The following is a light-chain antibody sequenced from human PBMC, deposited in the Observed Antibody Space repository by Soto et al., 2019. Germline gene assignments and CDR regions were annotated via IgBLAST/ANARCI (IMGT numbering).Light chain of an antibody. J-gene: IGKJ1*01. CDR3: QEYYTYPWT. Sequence: DIQMTQSPSSLSTSVGDRVTITCRASQSISSYLNWYQQKPGKAPKFLIHKVSTLVSGVPSRFSGSGSGTEFTLTISSLQPDDFATYFCQEYYTYPWTFGQGTKVDIK. V-gene: IGKV1-5*03. CDR2: KVS. CDR1: QSISSY.